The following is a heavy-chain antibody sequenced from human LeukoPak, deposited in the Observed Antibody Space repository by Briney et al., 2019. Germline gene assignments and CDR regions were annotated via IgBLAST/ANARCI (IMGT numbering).Heavy chain of an antibody. Sequence: PGGSLRLSCAASGFSFSSYRMAWVRQAPGKGLEWVSYIGSSGRDIYYADSVKGRFTISRDNVQNSMYLQMNSLRDEDTAVYYCARQGPYAWAFDIWGQGTTVTVSS. CDR2: IGSSGRDI. V-gene: IGHV3-48*02. CDR3: ARQGPYAWAFDI. CDR1: GFSFSSYR. J-gene: IGHJ3*02.